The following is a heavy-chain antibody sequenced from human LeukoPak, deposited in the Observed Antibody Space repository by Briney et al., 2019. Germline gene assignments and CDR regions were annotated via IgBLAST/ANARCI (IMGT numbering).Heavy chain of an antibody. CDR2: ISAYNGNT. CDR3: ARVNRQRRIVVVTAIQAASLDY. D-gene: IGHD2-21*02. Sequence: ASVKVSCKASGYTFTSYGISWVRQAPGQGLEWMGWISAYNGNTNYAQKLQGRVTMTTDTSTSTAYMELRSLRSDDTAVYYCARVNRQRRIVVVTAIQAASLDYWGQGTLVTVSS. CDR1: GYTFTSYG. J-gene: IGHJ4*02. V-gene: IGHV1-18*01.